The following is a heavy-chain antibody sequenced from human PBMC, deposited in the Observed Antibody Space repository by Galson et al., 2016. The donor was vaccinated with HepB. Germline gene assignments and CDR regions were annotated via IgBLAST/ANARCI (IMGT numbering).Heavy chain of an antibody. Sequence: SVKVSCKVSGYTLTELSMHWVRQAPGKGLEWMGGFDPEDDETIYAQKFQGRITMTEDTSTDTAYMELSSLRSEDTAVYYCATAAPSGSYSLFDYWGQGTLVTGSS. J-gene: IGHJ4*02. CDR3: ATAAPSGSYSLFDY. D-gene: IGHD1-26*01. V-gene: IGHV1-24*01. CDR1: GYTLTELS. CDR2: FDPEDDET.